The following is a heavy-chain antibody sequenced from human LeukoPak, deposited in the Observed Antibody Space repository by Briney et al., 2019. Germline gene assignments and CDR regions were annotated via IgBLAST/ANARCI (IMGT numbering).Heavy chain of an antibody. D-gene: IGHD3-10*01. CDR3: AKRIDTGELFDY. CDR2: INWNGGST. J-gene: IGHJ4*02. V-gene: IGHV3-20*04. CDR1: GFTFDEHG. Sequence: GGSLRLSCAASGFTFDEHGMSWVRQAPGKGLEWVSGINWNGGSTGYADSVKGRFTISRDNSKNTLYLQMNSLRAEDTAVYYCAKRIDTGELFDYWGQGTLVTVSS.